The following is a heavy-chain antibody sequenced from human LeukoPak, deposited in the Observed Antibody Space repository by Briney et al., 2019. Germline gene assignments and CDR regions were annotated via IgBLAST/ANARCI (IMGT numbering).Heavy chain of an antibody. D-gene: IGHD3-22*01. V-gene: IGHV3-23*01. J-gene: IGHJ4*02. Sequence: HPGGSLRLSCAASGFTFSSYAMSWVRQAPGKGLDWVSAISGSGGSTYYADSVKGRFTISRDNAKNSLYLQMNSLRAEDTAVYYCARDQYYYDSSGWSYYFDYWGQGTLVTVSS. CDR2: ISGSGGST. CDR3: ARDQYYYDSSGWSYYFDY. CDR1: GFTFSSYA.